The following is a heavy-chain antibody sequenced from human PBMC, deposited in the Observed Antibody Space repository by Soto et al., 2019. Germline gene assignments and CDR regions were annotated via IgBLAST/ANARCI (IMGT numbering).Heavy chain of an antibody. Sequence: QVQLQQWGAGPLRPLETLSLTCGGSGGSFSGYYWAWIRQSPGKGLEWIGEINDRGSINYNPSLKSRVSISVGTSMNHYSLNLRSVTAADTAVYYCARESHDILTGPPWVWYFDLWGRGTLVTVSS. D-gene: IGHD3-9*01. CDR2: INDRGSI. CDR3: ARESHDILTGPPWVWYFDL. J-gene: IGHJ2*01. CDR1: GGSFSGYY. V-gene: IGHV4-34*01.